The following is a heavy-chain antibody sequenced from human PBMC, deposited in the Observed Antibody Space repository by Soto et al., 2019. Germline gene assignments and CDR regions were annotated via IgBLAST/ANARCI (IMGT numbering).Heavy chain of an antibody. J-gene: IGHJ6*02. CDR1: GGSISSSSYY. D-gene: IGHD2-2*03. CDR2: IYYSGST. CDR3: ARLDIVVVPAAMMDHYYYYYYGMDV. Sequence: PSETLSLTCTVSGGSISSSSYYXGWIXXPPGKXXEWXGSIYYSGSTYYNPSLKSRVTISVDTSKNQFSLKLSSVTAADTAVYYCARLDIVVVPAAMMDHYYYYYYGMDVWGQGTTVTVS. V-gene: IGHV4-39*01.